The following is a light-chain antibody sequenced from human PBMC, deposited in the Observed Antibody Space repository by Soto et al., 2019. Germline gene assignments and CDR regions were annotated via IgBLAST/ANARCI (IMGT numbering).Light chain of an antibody. CDR3: QQYGGWPPA. V-gene: IGKV3-15*01. CDR1: QSGSSK. Sequence: EMVMTQSPVTLSLSPGERATLSCRASQSGSSKLVWYQQKPGQAPRLLIYDASNRSTGVPARFSGSGSGTEFSPTISSLQSEDFAVYYCQQYGGWPPAFGGGTKVEVK. CDR2: DAS. J-gene: IGKJ4*01.